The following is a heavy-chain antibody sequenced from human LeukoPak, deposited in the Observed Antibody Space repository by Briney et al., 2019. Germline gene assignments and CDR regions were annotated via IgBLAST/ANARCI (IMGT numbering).Heavy chain of an antibody. CDR1: GFTFGDYA. CDR3: ARDLGYSYGYYFDY. J-gene: IGHJ4*02. V-gene: IGHV3-48*01. D-gene: IGHD5-18*01. CDR2: ISSGSGTI. Sequence: GGSLRLSCTASGFTFGDYAMSWIRQAPGKGLEWVSYISSGSGTIYYADSVEGRFTISRDNAKNSLYLQMNSLRAEDTAVYYCARDLGYSYGYYFDYWGQGTLVTVSS.